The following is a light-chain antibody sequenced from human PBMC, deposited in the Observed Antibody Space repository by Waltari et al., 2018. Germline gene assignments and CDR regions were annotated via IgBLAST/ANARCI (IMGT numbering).Light chain of an antibody. J-gene: IGKJ2*01. V-gene: IGKV1-5*03. CDR2: KTS. Sequence: DIQMTQSPSTLSASAGDRVTITCRASQNISSWLAWFQQKPGKAPKLLIYKTSTLQSGVPSRFLCGGSGTEFTVTISSLQPEDFATYYCQQYYRYPVTFGQGTKVDIK. CDR1: QNISSW. CDR3: QQYYRYPVT.